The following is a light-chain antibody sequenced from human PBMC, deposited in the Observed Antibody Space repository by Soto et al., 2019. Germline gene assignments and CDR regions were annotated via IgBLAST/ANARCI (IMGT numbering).Light chain of an antibody. J-gene: IGKJ2*01. Sequence: EIVLTQSPGTLSLSQGERATLSCRASQSLSTGYLAWYQQKPGQAPRLLIYDASTRATGIPDRFSGSGSGTDFTLTISRLGPEDFAVYYCQQYDSSSYTFGQGTKLEIK. CDR2: DAS. CDR1: QSLSTGY. V-gene: IGKV3-20*01. CDR3: QQYDSSSYT.